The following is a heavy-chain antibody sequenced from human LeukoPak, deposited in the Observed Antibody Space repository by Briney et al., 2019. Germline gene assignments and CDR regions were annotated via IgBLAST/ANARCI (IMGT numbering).Heavy chain of an antibody. Sequence: GGSLRLSCAASGFTFSSYEMNWVRQAPGKGLEWISYISGSGTVTHYADSVEGRFTISRDNTKNSLYLQMNSVRGEDTAVYYCARDGTPSYSTGWVYMDVWGKGTTVTISS. J-gene: IGHJ6*04. CDR3: ARDGTPSYSTGWVYMDV. D-gene: IGHD6-25*01. V-gene: IGHV3-48*03. CDR2: ISGSGTVT. CDR1: GFTFSSYE.